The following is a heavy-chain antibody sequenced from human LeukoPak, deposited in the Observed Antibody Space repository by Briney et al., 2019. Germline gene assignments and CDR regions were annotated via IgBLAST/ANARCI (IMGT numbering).Heavy chain of an antibody. J-gene: IGHJ4*02. CDR3: ATDEAATGRLDY. CDR2: INSDGSST. Sequence: PGGSLRLSCAASGFNFRNYWMHWVRQAPGKGLVWVSRINSDGSSTSYADSVKGRFTISRDNAENTLYLQINSLRAEDTAAYYCATDEAATGRLDYWGQGTLFTDSS. V-gene: IGHV3-74*01. CDR1: GFNFRNYW. D-gene: IGHD1-1*01.